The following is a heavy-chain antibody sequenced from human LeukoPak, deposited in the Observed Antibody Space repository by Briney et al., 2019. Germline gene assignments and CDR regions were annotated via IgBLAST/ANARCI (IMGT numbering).Heavy chain of an antibody. J-gene: IGHJ4*02. V-gene: IGHV3-30*18. CDR2: ISYDGSNK. Sequence: GGSLRLSCAASGFTVSSSYMSWVRQAPGKGLEWVAVISYDGSNKYYADSVKGRFTISRDNSKNTLYLQMNSLRAEDTAVYYCAKDRVGHANPDYWGQGTLVTVSS. CDR3: AKDRVGHANPDY. CDR1: GFTVSSSY. D-gene: IGHD1-26*01.